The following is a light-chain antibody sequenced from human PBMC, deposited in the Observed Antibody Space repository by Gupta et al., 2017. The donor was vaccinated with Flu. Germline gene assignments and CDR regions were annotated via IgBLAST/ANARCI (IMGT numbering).Light chain of an antibody. V-gene: IGKV1-39*01. CDR2: AAS. CDR3: QQSYSTPYT. Sequence: ASVGDRVTITCRASQSISSYLNWYQQKPGKAPKLLIYAASSLQSGVPSRFSGSGSGTDFTLTISSLQPEDFATYYCQQSYSTPYTFGQGTKLEIK. J-gene: IGKJ2*01. CDR1: QSISSY.